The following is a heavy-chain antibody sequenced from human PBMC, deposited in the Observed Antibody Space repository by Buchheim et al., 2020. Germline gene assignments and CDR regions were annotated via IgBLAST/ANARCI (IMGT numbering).Heavy chain of an antibody. D-gene: IGHD2-2*01. V-gene: IGHV4-34*01. J-gene: IGHJ6*02. CDR1: GGSFSGYY. CDR2: INHSGST. CDR3: ARGRVVVVPAYYYYGMDV. Sequence: QVQLQQWGAGLLKPSETLSLTCAVYGGSFSGYYWSWIRQPPGKGLEWIGEINHSGSTNYNPSLKSRVTISVDTSKNQFSLKLSSVTVADTAVYYCARGRVVVVPAYYYYGMDVWGQGTT.